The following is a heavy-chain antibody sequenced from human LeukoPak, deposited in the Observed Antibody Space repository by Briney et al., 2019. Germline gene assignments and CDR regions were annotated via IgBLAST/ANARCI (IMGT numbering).Heavy chain of an antibody. V-gene: IGHV3-30*03. J-gene: IGHJ4*02. CDR1: GFXFSSYG. D-gene: IGHD3-10*01. CDR3: ASFHGAY. Sequence: GGSLRLSCAASGFXFSSYGMHWVRQAPGKGLEWVAVISFDGSNKYCSDSVKGRFTISRDNSKNTLYLQMNSLRAEDTAVYYCASFHGAYWGQGILVTVSS. CDR2: ISFDGSNK.